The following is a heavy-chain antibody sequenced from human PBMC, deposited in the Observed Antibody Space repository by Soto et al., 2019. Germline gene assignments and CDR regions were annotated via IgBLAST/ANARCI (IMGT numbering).Heavy chain of an antibody. D-gene: IGHD1-1*01. Sequence: GGSLRLSCAASGFMLSNHGMHWVRQAPGKGLEWVAVIWSDGNNRYYADSVKGRFTISRDNSKNTVYLQMNSLRAEDTAVYYCVRGDNWNDEASDYWGQGTLVTVSS. CDR3: VRGDNWNDEASDY. V-gene: IGHV3-33*01. J-gene: IGHJ4*02. CDR1: GFMLSNHG. CDR2: IWSDGNNR.